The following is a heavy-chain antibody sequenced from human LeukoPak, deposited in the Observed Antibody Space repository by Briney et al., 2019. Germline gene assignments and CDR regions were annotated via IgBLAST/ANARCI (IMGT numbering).Heavy chain of an antibody. Sequence: PGGSLRLSCAASGFTFRSYSMNWVSQAPGKGLEWVSFISGSSSYTYYADSVKGRFTISRDNAKSSLYLQMNSLRVEDAAVYYCARGLFVLHYSSSSPFDYWGQGTLVTVSS. D-gene: IGHD6-6*01. CDR2: ISGSSSYT. CDR3: ARGLFVLHYSSSSPFDY. J-gene: IGHJ4*02. CDR1: GFTFRSYS. V-gene: IGHV3-21*01.